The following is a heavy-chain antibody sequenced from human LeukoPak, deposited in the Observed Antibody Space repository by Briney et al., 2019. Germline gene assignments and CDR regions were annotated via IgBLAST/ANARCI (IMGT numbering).Heavy chain of an antibody. V-gene: IGHV3-15*01. J-gene: IGHJ4*02. CDR3: TSEEDDYRGRTGY. D-gene: IGHD4-23*01. CDR2: IKSKADGGTT. Sequence: KPGGSLRLSCAASEFTFRNAYIRWVRQAPGKGLEWVGRIKSKADGGTTDYAAPVKDRFTISRDDSKNTLYLQMNSLKTEDTAIYYCTSEEDDYRGRTGYWGQGTLVTVSS. CDR1: EFTFRNAY.